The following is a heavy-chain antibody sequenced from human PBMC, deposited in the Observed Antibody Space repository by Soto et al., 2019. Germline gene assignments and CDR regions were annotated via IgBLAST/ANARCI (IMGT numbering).Heavy chain of an antibody. CDR3: ARDSGGMDV. Sequence: QVQLVQSGAEVKKPGASVKVSCKASGYTFTSYAVHWVRQAPGQRLEWMGWINAGNANTKYSQKFQGRVTITRDTTANTSYRELSSLRSEDTAVYSGARDSGGMDVWGQGTTVTVSS. J-gene: IGHJ6*02. CDR2: INAGNANT. V-gene: IGHV1-3*01. CDR1: GYTFTSYA.